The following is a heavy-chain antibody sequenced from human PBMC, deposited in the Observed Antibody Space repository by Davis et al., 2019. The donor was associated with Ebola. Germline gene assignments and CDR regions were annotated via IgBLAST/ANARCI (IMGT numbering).Heavy chain of an antibody. CDR2: INHSGST. Sequence: GSLRLSCAVYGGSFRGYYWSWIRQPPGKGLEWIGEINHSGSTNYNPSLKSRVTISVDTSKNQFSLKLSSVTAADTAVYYCARGRGYSSGWRLFDYWGQGTLVTVSS. CDR3: ARGRGYSSGWRLFDY. D-gene: IGHD6-19*01. CDR1: GGSFRGYY. V-gene: IGHV4-34*01. J-gene: IGHJ4*02.